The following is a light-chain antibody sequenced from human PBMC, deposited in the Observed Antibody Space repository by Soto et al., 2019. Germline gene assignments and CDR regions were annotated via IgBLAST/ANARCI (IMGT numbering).Light chain of an antibody. Sequence: EVVLTQSPGALSLSPGEGVTLSCRASQNIRGNELAWYRQKRGQAPRLLIYVGSSRAEGIPDRCSGRGTGTNFTLTISRLEPEDSAVYYCQDYGTSHPWTFGQGTKLEIK. CDR2: VGS. V-gene: IGKV3-20*01. CDR3: QDYGTSHPWT. J-gene: IGKJ1*01. CDR1: QNIRGNE.